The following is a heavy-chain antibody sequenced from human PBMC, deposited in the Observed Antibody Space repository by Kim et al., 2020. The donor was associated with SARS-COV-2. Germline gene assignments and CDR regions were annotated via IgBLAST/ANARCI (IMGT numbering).Heavy chain of an antibody. V-gene: IGHV3-30*18. J-gene: IGHJ4*02. Sequence: RGSLRLSCAASGFTFSSYAIHWVRQAPGKGLEWVAVISYDGSNENYADSVKGRFTISRDNSKNTLYLQMNSLRAEDTAVYYCAKRGGYRSSWYGFDYWGQGTLVTVSS. D-gene: IGHD6-13*01. CDR3: AKRGGYRSSWYGFDY. CDR2: ISYDGSNE. CDR1: GFTFSSYA.